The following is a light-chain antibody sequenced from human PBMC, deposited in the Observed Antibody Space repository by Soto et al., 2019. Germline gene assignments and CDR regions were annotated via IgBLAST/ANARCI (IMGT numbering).Light chain of an antibody. CDR2: EGS. CDR1: SSDVGSYNL. CDR3: CSYAGSSTSYV. Sequence: QSVLAQPASVSGSPGQSITISCTGTSSDVGSYNLVSWYQQHPGKAPKLMIYEGSKRPSGVSNRFSGSKSGNTASLTISGPQAEYEADYYCCSYAGSSTSYVFGTGTKVTVL. J-gene: IGLJ1*01. V-gene: IGLV2-23*01.